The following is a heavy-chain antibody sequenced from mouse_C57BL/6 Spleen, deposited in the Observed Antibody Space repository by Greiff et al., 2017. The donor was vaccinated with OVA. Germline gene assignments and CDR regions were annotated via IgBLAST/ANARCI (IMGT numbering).Heavy chain of an antibody. CDR2: INPSTGGT. CDR1: GYSFTGYY. V-gene: IGHV1-42*01. CDR3: ARRDGYYVDWYFDV. D-gene: IGHD2-3*01. Sequence: EVQLVESGPELVKPGASVKISCKASGYSFTGYYMNWVKQSPEKSLEWIGEINPSTGGTTYNQKFKAKATLTVDKSSSTAYMQLKSLTSEDSAVYYGARRDGYYVDWYFDVWGTGTTVTVSS. J-gene: IGHJ1*03.